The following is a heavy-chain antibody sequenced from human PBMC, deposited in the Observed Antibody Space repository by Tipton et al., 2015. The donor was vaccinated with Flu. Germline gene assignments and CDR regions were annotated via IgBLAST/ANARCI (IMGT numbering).Heavy chain of an antibody. V-gene: IGHV1-69*01. D-gene: IGHD4/OR15-4a*01. J-gene: IGHJ4*02. CDR2: IIPIFGTA. CDR1: GGIFTTYG. CDR3: ASHLINYGDNPWDY. Sequence: QLVQSGAEVKKPGSSVKVSCKASGGIFTTYGFFWVRQAPGQGLEWMGGIIPIFGTANYAQKFQDIVTITADEATSAVYMELTSLRSDDTAVYYCASHLINYGDNPWDYWGQGTLVTVSS.